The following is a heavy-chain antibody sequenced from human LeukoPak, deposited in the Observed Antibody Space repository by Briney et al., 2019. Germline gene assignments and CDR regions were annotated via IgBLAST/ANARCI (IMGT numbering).Heavy chain of an antibody. CDR1: GGSISSSSYY. J-gene: IGHJ5*02. CDR3: AGDSSSWDTYNWFDP. CDR2: IYYSGST. V-gene: IGHV4-39*07. D-gene: IGHD6-13*01. Sequence: SETLSLTCTVSGGSISSSSYYWGWIRQPPGKGLEWIGSIYYSGSTYYNPSLKSRVTISVDTSKNQFSLKLSSVTAADTAVYYCAGDSSSWDTYNWFDPWGQGTLVTVSS.